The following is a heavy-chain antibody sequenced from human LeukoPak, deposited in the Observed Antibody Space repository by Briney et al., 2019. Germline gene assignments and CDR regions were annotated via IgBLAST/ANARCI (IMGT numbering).Heavy chain of an antibody. D-gene: IGHD3-10*01. J-gene: IGHJ4*02. CDR2: IYTSGST. CDR1: GGSISSYY. Sequence: PSETLSLTCTVSGGSISSYYWSWIRQPAGKGLEWIGRIYTSGSTNYNPSLKSRVTMSVDTSKNQFSLKLSSVTAADTAVYYCARVGMVRGVIKAFDYWGQGTLVTVSS. V-gene: IGHV4-4*07. CDR3: ARVGMVRGVIKAFDY.